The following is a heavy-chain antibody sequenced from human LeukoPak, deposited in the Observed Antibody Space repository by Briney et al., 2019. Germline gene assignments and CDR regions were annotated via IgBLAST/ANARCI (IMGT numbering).Heavy chain of an antibody. J-gene: IGHJ4*02. CDR3: ARPNMITFGGVIVHPIDY. CDR1: GGSISSSSYY. D-gene: IGHD3-16*02. CDR2: IYYSGST. V-gene: IGHV4-39*01. Sequence: PSETLSLTCTVSGGSISSSSYYWGWIRRPPGKGLEWIGSIYYSGSTYYNPSLKSRVTISVDTSKNQFSLKLSSVTAADTAVYYCARPNMITFGGVIVHPIDYWGQGTLVTVSS.